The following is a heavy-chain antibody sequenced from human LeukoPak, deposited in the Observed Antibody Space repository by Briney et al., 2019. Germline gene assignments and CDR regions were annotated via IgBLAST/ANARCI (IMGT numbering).Heavy chain of an antibody. J-gene: IGHJ4*02. V-gene: IGHV3-49*03. D-gene: IGHD2-15*01. Sequence: PGGSLRLSCTISGFTFRHYGLTWFRQAPGKGLEWVGYIQCEGAGRTTQYAAAVAGRFTISRDDSKSIAYLQMNSLKIDDTGVYYCARDVGGRTPFRFWGQGTMVAVSS. CDR3: ARDVGGRTPFRF. CDR2: IQCEGAGRTT. CDR1: GFTFRHYG.